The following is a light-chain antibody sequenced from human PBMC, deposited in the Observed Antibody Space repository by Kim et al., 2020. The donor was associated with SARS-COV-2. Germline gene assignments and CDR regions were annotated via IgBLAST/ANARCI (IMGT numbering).Light chain of an antibody. CDR3: QQYNNWPPT. J-gene: IGKJ1*01. Sequence: VSPGERATLSCRVSQSVSSNLAWYQQKPGQAPRLLIYGASTRATGIPARFSGSGSGTEFTLTISSLQSEDFAVYYCQQYNNWPPTFGQGTKVDIK. V-gene: IGKV3-15*01. CDR1: QSVSSN. CDR2: GAS.